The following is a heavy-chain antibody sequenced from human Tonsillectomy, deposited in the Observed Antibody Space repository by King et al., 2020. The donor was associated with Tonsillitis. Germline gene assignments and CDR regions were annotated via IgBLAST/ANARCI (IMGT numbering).Heavy chain of an antibody. Sequence: VQLVESGGGLVQPGGSLRLSCAASRFTFSSCWMSWVRQAPGKGLEWVANIKQDGSEKYYVYSVKGRFTISRDNAKNSLYLQMNSLRAEDTAVYYCARDLTYYDILTGYYNGAFDIWGQGTMVTVSS. CDR2: IKQDGSEK. CDR1: RFTFSSCW. CDR3: ARDLTYYDILTGYYNGAFDI. V-gene: IGHV3-7*01. D-gene: IGHD3-9*01. J-gene: IGHJ3*02.